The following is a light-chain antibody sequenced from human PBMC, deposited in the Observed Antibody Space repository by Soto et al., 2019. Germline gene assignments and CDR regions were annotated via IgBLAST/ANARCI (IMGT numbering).Light chain of an antibody. CDR2: TNT. J-gene: IGLJ7*01. Sequence: QPVLTQPPSASGTPGQRVTISCSVSSSNIGSNTLNWYQQLPGTAPKLLIYTNTHRPSGVPDRFSGSRSGTSASLAISGLQSEDEADYYCAAWDDSLNGPVFGGGTQLTVL. CDR1: SSNIGSNT. V-gene: IGLV1-44*01. CDR3: AAWDDSLNGPV.